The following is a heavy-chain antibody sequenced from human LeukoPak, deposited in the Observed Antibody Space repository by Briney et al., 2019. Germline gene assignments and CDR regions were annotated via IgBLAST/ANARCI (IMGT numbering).Heavy chain of an antibody. V-gene: IGHV3-48*03. CDR1: GFTFSSYE. J-gene: IGHJ4*02. Sequence: GGSLRLSCAASGFTFSSYEMNWVRQAPGKGLEGVSYISSSGSTIYYADSVKGRFTISRDNAKSSLYLQMNSLRAEDTAVYYCARTHDYSGYDLGYFDYWGQGTLVTVSS. CDR3: ARTHDYSGYDLGYFDY. CDR2: ISSSGSTI. D-gene: IGHD5-12*01.